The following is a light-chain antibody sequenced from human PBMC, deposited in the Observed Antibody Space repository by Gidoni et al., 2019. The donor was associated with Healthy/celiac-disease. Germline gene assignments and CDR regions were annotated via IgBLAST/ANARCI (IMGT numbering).Light chain of an antibody. V-gene: IGKV1-39*01. CDR2: AAS. CDR3: QHSYSTPPT. Sequence: DIQMTQSPSSLSASVGDRVTIACRASQSISSYLNWYQQKPGKAPKLLIYAASSLQSGVPSRFSGSGSGTDFTLTISSLQPEDFATYYCQHSYSTPPTFXXXTKLQIK. J-gene: IGKJ2*01. CDR1: QSISSY.